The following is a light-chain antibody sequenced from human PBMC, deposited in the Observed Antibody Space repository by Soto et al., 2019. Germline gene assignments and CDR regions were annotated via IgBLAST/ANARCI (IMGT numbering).Light chain of an antibody. V-gene: IGLV2-14*03. CDR1: SSDIGRYNY. Sequence: QSALTQPASVSGSPGQSITISCTGTSSDIGRYNYVSWYQHSPGKAPKLIIYDVSDRPSGVSNCFSGSKSGTTASLTISGLQAEDEADYYCGSYTSSDTMIFGGGTKLTVL. CDR3: GSYTSSDTMI. J-gene: IGLJ2*01. CDR2: DVS.